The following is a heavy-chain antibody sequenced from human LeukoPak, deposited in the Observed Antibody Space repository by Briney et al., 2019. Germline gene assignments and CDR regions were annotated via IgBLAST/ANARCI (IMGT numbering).Heavy chain of an antibody. Sequence: ASETLSLTCAVSGYSISSGYYWGWIRQPPGKGLEWIGSIYHSGSTYYNPSLKSRVTISVDTSKNQFSLRLSSVTAADTALYYCARRRYYDSTGYLDWGQGTLVTVSS. D-gene: IGHD3-22*01. CDR1: GYSISSGYY. J-gene: IGHJ1*01. CDR2: IYHSGST. CDR3: ARRRYYDSTGYLD. V-gene: IGHV4-38-2*01.